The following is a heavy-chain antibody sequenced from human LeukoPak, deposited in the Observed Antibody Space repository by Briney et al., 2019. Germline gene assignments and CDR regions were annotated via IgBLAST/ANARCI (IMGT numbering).Heavy chain of an antibody. CDR2: INPNSGGT. Sequence: ASVKVSCKASGYTFTGYYMHWVRQAPGQGPEWMGWINPNSGGTNYAQKFQGRVTMTRDTSISTAYMELSRLRSDDTAVYYCARVEYYDYVWGSYRSYYFDYWGQGTLVTVSS. V-gene: IGHV1-2*02. D-gene: IGHD3-16*02. CDR1: GYTFTGYY. CDR3: ARVEYYDYVWGSYRSYYFDY. J-gene: IGHJ4*02.